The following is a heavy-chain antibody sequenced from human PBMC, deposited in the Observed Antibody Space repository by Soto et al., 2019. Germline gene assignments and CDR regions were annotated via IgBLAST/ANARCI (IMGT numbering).Heavy chain of an antibody. V-gene: IGHV4-59*08. CDR2: IYYSGST. CDR1: GGSISSYY. J-gene: IGHJ6*03. Sequence: QVQLQESGPGLVKPSETLSLTCTVSGGSISSYYWSWIRQPPGKGLEWIGCIYYSGSTNYNPSLKSRVTISVDTSKNQFSLKLSSVTAADTAVYYCARRAVATPMDYYYYMDVWGKGTTVTVSS. D-gene: IGHD5-12*01. CDR3: ARRAVATPMDYYYYMDV.